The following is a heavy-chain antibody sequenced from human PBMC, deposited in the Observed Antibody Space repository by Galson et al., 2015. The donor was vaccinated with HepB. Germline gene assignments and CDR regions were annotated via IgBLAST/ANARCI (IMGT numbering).Heavy chain of an antibody. CDR3: ARGELLTGVGAFDI. V-gene: IGHV3-30*07. J-gene: IGHJ3*02. Sequence: ESVKGRFTISRDNSKSALNLQVESLRVEDTAVYYCARGELLTGVGAFDIWGQGTMVIVSS. D-gene: IGHD3-10*01.